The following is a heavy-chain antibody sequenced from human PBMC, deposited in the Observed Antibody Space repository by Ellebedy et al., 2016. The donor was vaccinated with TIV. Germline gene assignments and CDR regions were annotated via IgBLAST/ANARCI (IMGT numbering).Heavy chain of an antibody. Sequence: SLKISXAASGFTFDDYAMHWVRQAPGKGLEWVSGISWNSGSIGYADSVKGRFTISRDNAKNSLYLQMNSLRAEDTALYYCAKGPWGGTSSGRFDYWGQGTLVTVSS. J-gene: IGHJ4*02. CDR1: GFTFDDYA. D-gene: IGHD3-22*01. V-gene: IGHV3-9*01. CDR2: ISWNSGSI. CDR3: AKGPWGGTSSGRFDY.